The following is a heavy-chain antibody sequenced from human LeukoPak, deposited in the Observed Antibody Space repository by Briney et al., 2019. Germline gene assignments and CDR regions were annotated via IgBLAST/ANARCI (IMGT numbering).Heavy chain of an antibody. Sequence: PGGSLRLSCAASGFTFSNYAMHRVRQAPGKGLEWVAVISYDGSNKYYADSVKGRFTISRDNSKNTLYLQMNSLRAEDTAVYYCAKDLDYGDLIDYWGQGTLVTVSS. CDR3: AKDLDYGDLIDY. V-gene: IGHV3-30-3*01. J-gene: IGHJ4*02. CDR1: GFTFSNYA. CDR2: ISYDGSNK. D-gene: IGHD4-17*01.